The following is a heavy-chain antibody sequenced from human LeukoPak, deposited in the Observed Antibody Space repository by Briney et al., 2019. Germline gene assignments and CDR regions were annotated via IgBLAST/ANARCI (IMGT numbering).Heavy chain of an antibody. CDR2: INPSGNNT. CDR1: GYTFTTYH. J-gene: IGHJ4*01. CDR3: AREAYGSETYYSVDY. Sequence: ASVKVSCKASGYTFTTYHMHWVRQAPGQGLEWMGIINPSGNNTNYAQKLQGRVTMTKDTSTNTVYMELSSLRSEDAAIYYCAREAYGSETYYSVDYWGHGTLVTVSS. V-gene: IGHV1-46*01. D-gene: IGHD3-10*01.